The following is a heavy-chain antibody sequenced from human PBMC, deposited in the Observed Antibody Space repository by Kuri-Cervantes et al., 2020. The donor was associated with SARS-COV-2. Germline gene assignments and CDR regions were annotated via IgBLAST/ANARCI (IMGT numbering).Heavy chain of an antibody. D-gene: IGHD5-18*01. V-gene: IGHV4-4*02. J-gene: IGHJ5*02. CDR1: GGSISSSNW. Sequence: GSLRLSCAVSGGSISSSNWWSWVRQPPGKGLEWIGEIYHSGGTNYNPSLKSRVTISVDTSKNQFSRKLSSVTAADTAVYYCARERRGYSYGPWFDPWGQGTLVTVSS. CDR3: ARERRGYSYGPWFDP. CDR2: IYHSGGT.